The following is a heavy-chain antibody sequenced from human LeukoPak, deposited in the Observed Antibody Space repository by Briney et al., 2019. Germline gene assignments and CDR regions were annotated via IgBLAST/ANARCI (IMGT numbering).Heavy chain of an antibody. CDR3: AKEYSGSFSPFPSYFDY. Sequence: PWGSLRLSCAASGFTFSSYSMNWVRQAPGKGLEWVSAISGSGAKTYYADFVKGRFTISRDNSKNTLYLQMNSLKAEDTAVYYCAKEYSGSFSPFPSYFDYWGQGTLVTVSS. CDR1: GFTFSSYS. D-gene: IGHD1-26*01. J-gene: IGHJ4*02. CDR2: ISGSGAKT. V-gene: IGHV3-23*01.